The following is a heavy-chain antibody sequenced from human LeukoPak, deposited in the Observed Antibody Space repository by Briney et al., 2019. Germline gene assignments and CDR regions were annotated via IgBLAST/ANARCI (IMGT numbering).Heavy chain of an antibody. CDR1: GFTFSDFW. D-gene: IGHD3-16*01. V-gene: IGHV3-7*01. Sequence: GGYLRLYCAASGFTFSDFWMSWVRQAPGKGLEWVANMNQDGSAKGYVDSVKGRFTISRDNARNSLYLQMSSLRPEDTAVYYCATYTHWVAGDVWGQGTTVTVSS. CDR3: ATYTHWVAGDV. J-gene: IGHJ6*02. CDR2: MNQDGSAK.